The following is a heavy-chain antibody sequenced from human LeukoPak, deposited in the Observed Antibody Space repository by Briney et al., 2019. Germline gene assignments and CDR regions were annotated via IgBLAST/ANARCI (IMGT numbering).Heavy chain of an antibody. Sequence: ASVKVSCKASGYTFTSYDINWVRQATGQGLEWMGWMNPNSGNTGYAQKFQGRVTMTRNTSISTAYMELSSLRSEDTAVYYCARGGELPPPYNWFDPWGQGTLVTVSS. CDR2: MNPNSGNT. CDR1: GYTFTSYD. J-gene: IGHJ5*02. CDR3: ARGGELPPPYNWFDP. D-gene: IGHD1-26*01. V-gene: IGHV1-8*01.